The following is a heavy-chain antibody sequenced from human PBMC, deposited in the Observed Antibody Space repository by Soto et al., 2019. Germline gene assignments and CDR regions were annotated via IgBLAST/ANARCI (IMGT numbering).Heavy chain of an antibody. CDR2: ISGSGSKT. Sequence: PGGSLRLSCGASGGHFSSNAMSWGRQAPGKGLEWVAGISGSGSKTYYADSVKGRCAFSRDNSKNMLYLEMNSLRVEDRAVYDCAKEWTPRRAFGYWRQGTRVTVSS. D-gene: IGHD5-12*01. CDR3: AKEWTPRRAFGY. J-gene: IGHJ4*02. V-gene: IGHV3-23*01. CDR1: GGHFSSNA.